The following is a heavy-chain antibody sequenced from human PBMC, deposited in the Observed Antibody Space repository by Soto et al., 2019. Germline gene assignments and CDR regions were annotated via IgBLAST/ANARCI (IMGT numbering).Heavy chain of an antibody. CDR3: ARTVLGPDLLADSFVDYYYYMDV. J-gene: IGHJ6*03. Sequence: SETLSLTCTVSGGSISSYYWSRIRQPPGKGLEWIGYVYYTGSTSYNPSLKRRVTFSADSSRGQFSLRLNSVTAADTAVYYCARTVLGPDLLADSFVDYYYYMDVWGQGTTVTVSS. V-gene: IGHV4-59*08. CDR1: GGSISSYY. D-gene: IGHD3-9*01. CDR2: VYYTGST.